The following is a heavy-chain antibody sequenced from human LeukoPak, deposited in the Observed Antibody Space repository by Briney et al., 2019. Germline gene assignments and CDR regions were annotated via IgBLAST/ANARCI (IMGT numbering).Heavy chain of an antibody. D-gene: IGHD1-26*01. Sequence: SETLSLTCTVSGFSISSGYYWGWIRQPPGKGLEVIGSIYHSGTSYYNPSLKSRVTISVDTSKNQFSLKLTSMTAADTAVYYCARLDVGVPSDYWGQGTLVTVPS. J-gene: IGHJ4*02. V-gene: IGHV4-38-2*02. CDR2: IYHSGTS. CDR1: GFSISSGYY. CDR3: ARLDVGVPSDY.